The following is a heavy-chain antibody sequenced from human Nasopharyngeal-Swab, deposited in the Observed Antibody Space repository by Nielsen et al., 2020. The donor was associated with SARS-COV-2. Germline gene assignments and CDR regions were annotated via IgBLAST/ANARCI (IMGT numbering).Heavy chain of an antibody. V-gene: IGHV3-23*01. D-gene: IGHD6-13*01. CDR3: AKEGSSSSWFTGSFDY. CDR2: ISGSGGST. J-gene: IGHJ4*02. Sequence: VRQAPGKGLGWVSAISGSGGSTYYADSVKGRFTISRDNSKNTLYLQMNSLRAEDTAVYYCAKEGSSSSWFTGSFDYWGQGTLVTVSS.